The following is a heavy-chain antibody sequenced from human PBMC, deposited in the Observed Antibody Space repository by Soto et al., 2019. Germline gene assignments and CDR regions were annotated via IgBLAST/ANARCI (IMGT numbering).Heavy chain of an antibody. Sequence: QVQLVQSGAEVKKPGASVKISCKASGYTFTTYGITWVRQAPGQGREWMGWISAYSCNTNYAQKLQGRLTVTTDTSKNTAYMDLRSLRSDDTAVYYCARVVKAGDYGDYGRYYFDYWGHGTLVTVPS. CDR1: GYTFTTYG. J-gene: IGHJ4*01. CDR3: ARVVKAGDYGDYGRYYFDY. D-gene: IGHD4-17*01. V-gene: IGHV1-18*04. CDR2: ISAYSCNT.